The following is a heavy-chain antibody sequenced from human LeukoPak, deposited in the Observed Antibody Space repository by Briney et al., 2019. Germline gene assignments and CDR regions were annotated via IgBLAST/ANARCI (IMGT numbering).Heavy chain of an antibody. CDR1: GGSFSGYY. D-gene: IGHD3-10*01. J-gene: IGHJ4*02. V-gene: IGHV4-34*01. CDR2: INHSGST. CDR3: ARRRSHYYGSGSTDY. Sequence: SETLSLTCAVYGGSFSGYYWSWIRQPPGKGLEWIGEINHSGSTNYNPSLKSRVTISVDTSKNQFSLKLSSVTAADTAVYYCARRRSHYYGSGSTDYWGQGTPVTVSS.